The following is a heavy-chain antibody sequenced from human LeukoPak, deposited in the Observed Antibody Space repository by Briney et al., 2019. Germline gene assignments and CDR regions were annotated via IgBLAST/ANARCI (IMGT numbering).Heavy chain of an antibody. J-gene: IGHJ6*02. CDR1: GGSISSYY. V-gene: IGHV4-59*01. CDR3: ARSNYYYGMDV. CDR2: IYYSGST. Sequence: SETQSLTCTVSGGSISSYYWSWIRQPPGKGLEWIGYIYYSGSTNYNPSLKSRVTISVDTSKNQFSLKLSSVTAADTAVYYCARSNYYYGMDVWGQGTTVTVSS.